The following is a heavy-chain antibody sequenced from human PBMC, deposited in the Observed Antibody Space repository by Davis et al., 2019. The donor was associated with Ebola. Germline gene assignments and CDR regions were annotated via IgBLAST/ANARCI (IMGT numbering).Heavy chain of an antibody. V-gene: IGHV2-5*08. Sequence: SGPTLVKPTQTLTLTCTFSGFSLSTRGMCVSWIRQPPGNALEWLALIYWDDDKRYSPSLKSRLTITKDTSKNQVVLTMTNMDPVDTATYYCAHMLGLINWFDPWGQGTLVTVSS. CDR3: AHMLGLINWFDP. J-gene: IGHJ5*02. CDR2: IYWDDDK. CDR1: GFSLSTRGMC. D-gene: IGHD2/OR15-2a*01.